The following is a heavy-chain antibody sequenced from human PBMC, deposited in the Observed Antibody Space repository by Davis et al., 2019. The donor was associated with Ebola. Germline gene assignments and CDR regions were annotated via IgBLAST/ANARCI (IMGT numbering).Heavy chain of an antibody. D-gene: IGHD6-13*01. CDR2: TYYNSKWYN. CDR1: GDSVSISSGG. Sequence: HSQTLSLTCAVSGDSVSISSGGYNWIRQSPSRRLEWLGRTYYNSKWYNDYAVYLKSRININPDTSRNQFSLQLNSVTPEDTAVYYCARISWVSRGMDVWGKGTTVTVSS. J-gene: IGHJ6*04. CDR3: ARISWVSRGMDV. V-gene: IGHV6-1*01.